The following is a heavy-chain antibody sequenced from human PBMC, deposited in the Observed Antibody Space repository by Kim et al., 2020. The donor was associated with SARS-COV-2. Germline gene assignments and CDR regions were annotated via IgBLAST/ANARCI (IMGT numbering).Heavy chain of an antibody. J-gene: IGHJ4*02. V-gene: IGHV3-30-3*01. Sequence: GSNKSYANSVKGRFTISRDNSKNTLYLQMNSLRAEDTAVYYCVDFWSGYDWGQGTLVTVSS. D-gene: IGHD3-3*01. CDR3: VDFWSGYD. CDR2: GSNK.